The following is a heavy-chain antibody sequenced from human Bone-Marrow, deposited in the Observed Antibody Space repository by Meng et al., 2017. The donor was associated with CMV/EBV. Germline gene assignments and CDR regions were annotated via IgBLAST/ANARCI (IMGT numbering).Heavy chain of an antibody. J-gene: IGHJ4*02. CDR2: MNPNSGNT. V-gene: IGHV1-8*01. CDR1: GYTFTSYD. CDR3: AYRAFVTTVVPPGSDYFDY. Sequence: ASVKVSCKASGYTFTSYDINWVRQATGQGLEWMGWMNPNSGNTGYAQKFQGRVTMTRNTSISTAYMELSSLRSEDTAVYYCAYRAFVTTVVPPGSDYFDYWGQGTRVTVSS. D-gene: IGHD4-23*01.